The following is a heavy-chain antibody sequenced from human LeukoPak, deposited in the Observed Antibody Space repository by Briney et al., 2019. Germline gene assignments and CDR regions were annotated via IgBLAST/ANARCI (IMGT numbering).Heavy chain of an antibody. J-gene: IGHJ4*02. V-gene: IGHV1-46*01. CDR1: GYTFTSYY. CDR3: ARLIHRGYSSSWYVDY. CDR2: INPSGGST. D-gene: IGHD6-13*01. Sequence: VASVKVSCKASGYTFTSYYMHWVRQAPGQGLEWMGIINPSGGSTSYAQKSQGRVTMTRDTSTSTVYMELSSLRSEDTAAYYCARLIHRGYSSSWYVDYWARELWSPSPQ.